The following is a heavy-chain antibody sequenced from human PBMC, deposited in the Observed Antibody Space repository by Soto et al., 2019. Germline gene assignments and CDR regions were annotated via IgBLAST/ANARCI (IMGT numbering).Heavy chain of an antibody. CDR2: INSDGSST. J-gene: IGHJ4*02. CDR1: GFTFSSYW. CDR3: ARAGSTSWYPIDY. D-gene: IGHD6-13*01. V-gene: IGHV3-74*01. Sequence: EVQLVESGGGSVQPGGSLRLSCAASGFTFSSYWMHWVRQAPGKGLVWVSRINSDGSSTDYADSVKGRLTISRDNAKNTLYLQMNSLRAEDTAVYYCARAGSTSWYPIDYWGQGTQVTVSS.